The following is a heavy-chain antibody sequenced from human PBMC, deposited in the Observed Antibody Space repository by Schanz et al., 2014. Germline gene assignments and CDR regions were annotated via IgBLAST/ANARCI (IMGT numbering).Heavy chain of an antibody. CDR2: ISDDGSGK. CDR3: AKDHAGSDILTALGN. J-gene: IGHJ4*02. D-gene: IGHD3-9*01. Sequence: EVQLLESGGGLVQPGGSLRISCAASGFTFSGYAMSWVRQAPGKGLEWVAVISDDGSGKYSADSVKGRFTISRDNSKNTLYLQMNSLRAEDTAVYYCAKDHAGSDILTALGNWGQGTLVTVSS. V-gene: IGHV3-23*03. CDR1: GFTFSGYA.